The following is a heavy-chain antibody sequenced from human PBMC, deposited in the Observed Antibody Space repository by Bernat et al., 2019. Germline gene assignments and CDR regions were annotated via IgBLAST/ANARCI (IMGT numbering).Heavy chain of an antibody. CDR2: IIPIFGTA. J-gene: IGHJ6*03. Sequence: QVQLVQSWSEVKQPGSSVKVSCKASGGTFSSYAISWVRQAPAQGLVWMGGIIPIFGTANYAQKCQGRGKITADESTSTAYMELSSLRSEDTAVYYCARVPYGEYVDYYYYMDVWGKGTTVTVSS. CDR1: GGTFSSYA. CDR3: ARVPYGEYVDYYYYMDV. D-gene: IGHD4-17*01. V-gene: IGHV1-69*01.